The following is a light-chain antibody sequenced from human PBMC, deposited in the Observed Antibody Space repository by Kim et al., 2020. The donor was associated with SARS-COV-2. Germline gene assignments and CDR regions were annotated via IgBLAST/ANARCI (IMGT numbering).Light chain of an antibody. V-gene: IGKV1-5*03. CDR2: KAS. CDR1: QSLSTF. Sequence: DIQMTQSPSTLSAPLGDIFTITCRAIQSLSTFLAWYQQKPGKAPKVLIYKASSLESGVPSRFSGSGSATEFTLTISSLQPDDFASYYCQQYTSYPYTFGHGPKMQI. J-gene: IGKJ2*01. CDR3: QQYTSYPYT.